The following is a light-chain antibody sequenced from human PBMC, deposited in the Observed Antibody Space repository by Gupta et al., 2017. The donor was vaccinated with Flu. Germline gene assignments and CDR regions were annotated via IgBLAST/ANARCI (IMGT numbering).Light chain of an antibody. V-gene: IGKV3-20*01. CDR1: HSVTSSY. CDR2: GPA. Sequence: EIVLTQSPGTLSLSPGERATLSCRASHSVTSSYFAWYQQKPGQAPRLLIYGPASRATGIPDRFSGSGSGTDFTLSISRLEPEDFAVYYCQQYGSSPYTFGQGTKLEI. J-gene: IGKJ2*01. CDR3: QQYGSSPYT.